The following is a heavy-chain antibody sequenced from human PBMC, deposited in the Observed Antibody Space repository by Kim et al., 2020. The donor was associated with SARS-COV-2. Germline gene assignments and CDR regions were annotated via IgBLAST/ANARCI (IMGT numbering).Heavy chain of an antibody. D-gene: IGHD6-13*01. V-gene: IGHV4-4*02. CDR1: GGSISSSNW. CDR2: IYHSGST. CDR3: ARVVGQAAGNYFDY. J-gene: IGHJ4*02. Sequence: SETLSLTCAVSGGSISSSNWWSWVRQPPGKGLEWIGEIYHSGSTNYNPSLKSRVTISVDKSKNQFSLKLSSVTAADTAVYYCARVVGQAAGNYFDYWGQGTLVTVSS.